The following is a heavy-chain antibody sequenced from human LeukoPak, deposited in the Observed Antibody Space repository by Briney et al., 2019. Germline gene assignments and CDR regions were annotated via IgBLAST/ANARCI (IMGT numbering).Heavy chain of an antibody. CDR3: ARQASGDLYGMDV. V-gene: IGHV4-59*08. CDR1: GGSISNYY. J-gene: IGHJ6*02. Sequence: SKTLSLTCTVSGGSISNYYWSWIRQPPGKGLEWIGYIYYSGSTNYNPSLKSRVTISVDTSKNQFSLKLSSVTAADTAVYYCARQASGDLYGMDVWGQGTTVTVSS. CDR2: IYYSGST. D-gene: IGHD3-10*01.